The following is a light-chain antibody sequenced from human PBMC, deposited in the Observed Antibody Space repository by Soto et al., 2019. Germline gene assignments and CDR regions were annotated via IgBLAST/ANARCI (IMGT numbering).Light chain of an antibody. CDR2: DVS. CDR1: SSDVGGYNY. Sequence: QSALTQPRSVSGSPGQSVTISCTGASSDVGGYNYVSWYQQHPGKAPKLMIYDVSNRPSGVPDRFSGSKSGNTASLTISGLQTEDEADYYCCSYAGRYTYVVGTGTKVTVL. V-gene: IGLV2-11*01. J-gene: IGLJ1*01. CDR3: CSYAGRYTYV.